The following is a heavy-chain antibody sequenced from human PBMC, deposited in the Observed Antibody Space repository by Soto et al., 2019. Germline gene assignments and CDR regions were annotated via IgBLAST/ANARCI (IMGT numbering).Heavy chain of an antibody. V-gene: IGHV5-51*01. CDR1: GYKFTSSW. CDR2: IFPSDSDT. CDR3: ARKDKSGYFNWFDP. J-gene: IGHJ5*02. Sequence: GESLKISGRTSGYKFTSSWIAWVRQMPGKGLEWMGIIFPSDSDTRYSPSFQGQVTISADRSTSTVFLQWASLKASDTAVYFCARKDKSGYFNWFDPWGQGTLVTVSS. D-gene: IGHD3-22*01.